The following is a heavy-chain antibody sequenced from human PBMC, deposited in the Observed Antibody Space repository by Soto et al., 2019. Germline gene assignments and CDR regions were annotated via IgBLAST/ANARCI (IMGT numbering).Heavy chain of an antibody. CDR2: IIPIFGTA. CDR1: GGTFSSYA. J-gene: IGHJ4*02. D-gene: IGHD3-22*01. Sequence: SVKVSCKXSGGTFSSYAISWVRQAPGQGLEWMGGIIPIFGTANYAQRFQGRVTITADESTSTAYMELSSLRSEDTAVYYCASSNYYDSSGYYPFDYWGQGTLVTVSS. V-gene: IGHV1-69*13. CDR3: ASSNYYDSSGYYPFDY.